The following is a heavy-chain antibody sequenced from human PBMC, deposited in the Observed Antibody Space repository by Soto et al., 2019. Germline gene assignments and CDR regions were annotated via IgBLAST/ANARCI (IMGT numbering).Heavy chain of an antibody. CDR2: INPSGGST. CDR1: GYTFTSYY. CDR3: ARDVDITGTTGYYYYYYGMDV. V-gene: IGHV1-46*01. D-gene: IGHD1-7*01. J-gene: IGHJ6*02. Sequence: ASVKVSCKASGYTFTSYYMHWVRQAPGQGLEWMGIINPSGGSTSYAQKFQGRVTMTRDMSTSTVYMELSSLRSEDTAVYYCARDVDITGTTGYYYYYYGMDVWGQGTKVTVSS.